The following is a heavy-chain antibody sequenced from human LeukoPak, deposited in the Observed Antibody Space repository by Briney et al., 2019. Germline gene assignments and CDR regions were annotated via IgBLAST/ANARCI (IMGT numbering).Heavy chain of an antibody. Sequence: GGSLRLSCAASGFTVSSNYMSWVRQAPGKGLEWVSIIYSGGSTYYADSVKGRFTISRDNSKNTLYLQMNSLRAEDTAVYYCAKVRRDIVVVPAAIFDYWGQGTLVTVSS. V-gene: IGHV3-53*01. J-gene: IGHJ4*02. CDR2: IYSGGST. D-gene: IGHD2-2*02. CDR3: AKVRRDIVVVPAAIFDY. CDR1: GFTVSSNY.